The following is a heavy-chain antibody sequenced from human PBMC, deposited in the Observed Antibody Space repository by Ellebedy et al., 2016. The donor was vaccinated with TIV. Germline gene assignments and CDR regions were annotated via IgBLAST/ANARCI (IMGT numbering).Heavy chain of an antibody. CDR3: ARRRGGHDWFDP. D-gene: IGHD3-16*01. CDR1: GGSLSSGDYY. J-gene: IGHJ5*02. Sequence: SETLSLTXTVSGGSLSSGDYYWSWIRQAPGKGLEWIGNIHYSGSTDYKPSLKSRVAISMDTSGNQISLKLRSVTASDTAVYYCARRRGGHDWFDPWGQGTLVSISS. V-gene: IGHV4-39*01. CDR2: IHYSGST.